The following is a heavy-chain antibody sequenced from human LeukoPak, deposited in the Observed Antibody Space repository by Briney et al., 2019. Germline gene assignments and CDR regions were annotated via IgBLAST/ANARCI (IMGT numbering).Heavy chain of an antibody. D-gene: IGHD6-13*01. CDR2: ISYDGSNK. CDR3: ARELIAAPSQWFDP. J-gene: IGHJ5*02. CDR1: GFTFSSYG. Sequence: PGGSLRLSCAASGFTFSSYGMHWVRQAPGKGLEWVAVISYDGSNKYYADSVKGRFTISRDNSKNTLYLQMNSLRAEDTAVYYCARELIAAPSQWFDPWGQGTLVTVSS. V-gene: IGHV3-30*03.